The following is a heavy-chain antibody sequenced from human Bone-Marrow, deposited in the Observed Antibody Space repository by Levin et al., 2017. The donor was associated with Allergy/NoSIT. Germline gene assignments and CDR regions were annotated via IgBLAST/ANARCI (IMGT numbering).Heavy chain of an antibody. J-gene: IGHJ4*02. Sequence: PPGGSLRLSCAVSGFSFNDYAVSWVRQPPGKGLEWVSGLSVTGNTTNYADSVRGRFTISRDSSASTLYLQMTRLRAADTAISYCAKDVNSRWPRYDFDSWGQGTRVTVS. CDR3: AKDVNSRWPRYDFDS. V-gene: IGHV3-23*01. CDR1: GFSFNDYA. D-gene: IGHD6-19*01. CDR2: LSVTGNTT.